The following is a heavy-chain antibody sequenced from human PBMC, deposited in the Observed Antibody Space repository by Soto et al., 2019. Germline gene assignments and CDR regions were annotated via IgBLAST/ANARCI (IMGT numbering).Heavy chain of an antibody. J-gene: IGHJ4*02. CDR1: GFMFSMYW. CDR2: INEDGVTT. V-gene: IGHV3-74*03. CDR3: ARGGSYYDSSGIFDY. D-gene: IGHD3-22*01. Sequence: GGSLRLSCEASGFMFSMYWMHWVRQVPGKGPVWVSRINEDGVTTTYADSAKGRFTISRDNSKNTLYLQMNSLRAEDTAVYYCARGGSYYDSSGIFDYWGQGTLVTVSS.